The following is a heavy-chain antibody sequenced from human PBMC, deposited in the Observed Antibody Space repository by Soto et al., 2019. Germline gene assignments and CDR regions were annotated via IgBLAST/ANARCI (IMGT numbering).Heavy chain of an antibody. D-gene: IGHD1-26*01. Sequence: SETLSLTCAVYGGSFSSYYWSWIRQPPGKGLEWIGYIYYSGSTNYNPSLKSRVTISVDTSKNQFSLKVSSVTAADTAVYYCARRYGGXFDYWAQGTLVTVSS. V-gene: IGHV4-59*01. CDR3: ARRYGGXFDY. CDR2: IYYSGST. CDR1: GGSFSSYY. J-gene: IGHJ4*02.